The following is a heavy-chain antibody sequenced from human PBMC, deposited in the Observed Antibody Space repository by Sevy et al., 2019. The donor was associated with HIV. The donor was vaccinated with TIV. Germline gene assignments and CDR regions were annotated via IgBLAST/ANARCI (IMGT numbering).Heavy chain of an antibody. V-gene: IGHV3-11*01. CDR2: ISSSGSTI. D-gene: IGHD3-16*02. CDR3: ARVRQYDYVWGSYRPSYWYFDL. J-gene: IGHJ2*01. Sequence: GGSLRLSCAASGFTFSDYYMSWIRQAPGKGLEWVSYISSSGSTIYYADSVKGRFTISRDNAKNSLYLQMNSLRAEDTAVYYCARVRQYDYVWGSYRPSYWYFDLWGRGTLVTVSS. CDR1: GFTFSDYY.